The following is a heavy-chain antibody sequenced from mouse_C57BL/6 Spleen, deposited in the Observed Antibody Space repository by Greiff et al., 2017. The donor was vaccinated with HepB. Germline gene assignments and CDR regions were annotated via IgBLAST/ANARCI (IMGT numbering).Heavy chain of an antibody. CDR1: GYTFTSYW. V-gene: IGHV1-50*01. D-gene: IGHD3-2*02. CDR3: ARQLRLRYYFDY. CDR2: IDPSDSYT. Sequence: QVQLQQPGAELVKPGASVKLSCKASGYTFTSYWMQWVKQRPGQGLEWIGEIDPSDSYTNYNQKFKGKATLTVDTSSSTAYMQLSSLTSEDSAVYYCARQLRLRYYFDYWGQGTTLTVSS. J-gene: IGHJ2*01.